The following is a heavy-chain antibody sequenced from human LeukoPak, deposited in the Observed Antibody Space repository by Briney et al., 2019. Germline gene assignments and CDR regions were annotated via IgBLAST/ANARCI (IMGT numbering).Heavy chain of an antibody. J-gene: IGHJ4*02. CDR2: INHSGST. CDR3: ARLPRGDFWSGYYY. D-gene: IGHD3-3*01. CDR1: GGSFSGYY. Sequence: SETLSLTCAVYGGSFSGYYWSWIRQPPGKGLEWIGEINHSGSTNYNPSLKSRVTISVDTSKNQFSLKLSPVTAADTAVYYCARLPRGDFWSGYYYWGQGTLVTVSS. V-gene: IGHV4-34*01.